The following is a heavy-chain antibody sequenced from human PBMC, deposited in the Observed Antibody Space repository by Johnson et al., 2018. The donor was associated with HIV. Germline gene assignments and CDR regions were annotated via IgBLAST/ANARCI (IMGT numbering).Heavy chain of an antibody. Sequence: MLLVESGGGVVQPGGSLRLSCASGFTVSTNYMSWVRQAPGKGLEWVSVIYSGDTTYYADSVKGRFTISRDNSKNTLYLQMNSLRAEDTAVYYCAKEGWAAAQEGWGAFDIWGQGTMVTVSS. CDR3: AKEGWAAAQEGWGAFDI. CDR2: IYSGDTT. CDR1: GFTVSTNY. D-gene: IGHD6-13*01. J-gene: IGHJ3*02. V-gene: IGHV3-66*01.